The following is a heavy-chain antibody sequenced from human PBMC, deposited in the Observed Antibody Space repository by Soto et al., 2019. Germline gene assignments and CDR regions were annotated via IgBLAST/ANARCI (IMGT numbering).Heavy chain of an antibody. CDR1: GGSISTYY. Sequence: SATLSLTCTVSGGSISTYYWNWIRQSPGKGLEWIGYFYNSGPTIYNSSLKSRVTISADTSKNQFSLRLSSVTAADTAVYYCARGLSTIFGISFDHWGPGTLVTVSS. CDR2: FYNSGPT. J-gene: IGHJ4*02. D-gene: IGHD3-3*01. CDR3: ARGLSTIFGISFDH. V-gene: IGHV4-59*01.